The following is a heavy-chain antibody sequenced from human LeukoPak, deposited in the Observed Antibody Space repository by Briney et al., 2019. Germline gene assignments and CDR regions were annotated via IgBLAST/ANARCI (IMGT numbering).Heavy chain of an antibody. D-gene: IGHD3-9*01. J-gene: IGHJ4*02. CDR3: ARLPRYFDWLLYFDY. Sequence: SDTLSLTCAVSGYSISNNNWWGWIRQPPGKGLEWIGYIDSGGSSNYNPSLKSRVTISVDTSKSQFSLNLNSVTAADTAVYYCARLPRYFDWLLYFDYWGQGTLVTVSS. CDR1: GYSISNNNW. V-gene: IGHV4-28*01. CDR2: IDSGGSS.